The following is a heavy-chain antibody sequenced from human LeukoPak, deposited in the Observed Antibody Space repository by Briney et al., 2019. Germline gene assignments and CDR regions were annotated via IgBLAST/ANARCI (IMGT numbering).Heavy chain of an antibody. D-gene: IGHD2/OR15-2a*01. J-gene: IGHJ4*02. Sequence: QTGGSLRLSCTASGFTVGSNFLTWVRQAPGKGLEWVANIKQDGSEKYYVDSVKGRFTISRDNAKNSLYLQMNSLRAEDTAVYYCARGHYFYWGQGTLVTVSS. CDR3: ARGHYFY. V-gene: IGHV3-7*04. CDR2: IKQDGSEK. CDR1: GFTVGSNF.